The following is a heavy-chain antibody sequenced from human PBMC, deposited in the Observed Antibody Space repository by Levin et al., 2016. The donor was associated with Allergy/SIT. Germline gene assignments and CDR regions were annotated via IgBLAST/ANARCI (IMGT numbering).Heavy chain of an antibody. CDR2: INPNSGGT. V-gene: IGHV1-2*04. CDR1: GYTFTGYY. D-gene: IGHD4-11*01. CDR3: ARDGTTVTHTHYYYYGMDV. Sequence: ASVKVSCKASGYTFTGYYMHWVRQAPGQGLEWMGWINPNSGGTNYAQKFQGWVTMTRDTSISTAYMELSRLRSDDTAVYYCARDGTTVTHTHYYYYGMDVWGQGTTVTVSS. J-gene: IGHJ6*02.